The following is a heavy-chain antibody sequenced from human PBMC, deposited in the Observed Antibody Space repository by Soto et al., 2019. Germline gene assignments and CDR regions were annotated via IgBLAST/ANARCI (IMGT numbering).Heavy chain of an antibody. CDR1: GGSISSYY. V-gene: IGHV4-59*01. CDR3: AREGVSWFDP. CDR2: IYYSGST. D-gene: IGHD3-10*01. Sequence: PSETLSLPCTVAGGSISSYYWSWIRQPPGKGLEWIGYIYYSGSTNYNPSLKSRVTISVDTSNNQFSLKLSSVTAADTAVYYCAREGVSWFDPWGQGTLVTVS. J-gene: IGHJ5*02.